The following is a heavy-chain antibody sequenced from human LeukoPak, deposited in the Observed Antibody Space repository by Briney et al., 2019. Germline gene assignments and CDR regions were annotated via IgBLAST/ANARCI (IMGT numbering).Heavy chain of an antibody. CDR3: TTAPFDWLSLDY. CDR2: ISGSGGST. J-gene: IGHJ4*02. V-gene: IGHV3-23*01. Sequence: PGGSLRLSCAASGFTFSSYAMSWVRQAPGKGLEWVSAISGSGGSTYYADSVKGRFTISRDNSKNTLYLQMNSLKTEDTAVYYCTTAPFDWLSLDYWGQGTLVTVSS. CDR1: GFTFSSYA. D-gene: IGHD3-9*01.